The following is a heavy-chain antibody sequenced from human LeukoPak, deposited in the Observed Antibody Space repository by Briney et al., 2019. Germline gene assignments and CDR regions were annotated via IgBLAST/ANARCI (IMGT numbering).Heavy chain of an antibody. J-gene: IGHJ4*02. CDR2: VTGGGLTT. V-gene: IGHV3-23*01. CDR1: GFTFSTYG. D-gene: IGHD3-22*01. Sequence: GGSLRLSCAASGFTFSTYGMSWVRQAPGKGLEWVSAVTGGGLTTYYADSVKGRFTISRDNSKNTLYLQMNSLRAEDRAVYYCATMKGYFENWGQGPLVTVSS. CDR3: ATMKGYFEN.